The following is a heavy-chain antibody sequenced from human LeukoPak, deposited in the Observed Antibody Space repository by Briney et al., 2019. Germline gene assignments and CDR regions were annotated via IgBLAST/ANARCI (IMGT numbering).Heavy chain of an antibody. CDR2: ISSNGGST. D-gene: IGHD3-10*01. CDR3: AREGTNYGSRYFDY. Sequence: GGSLRLSCAASGFTFSSYAMHWVRRAQGKGLEYVSAISSNGGSTYYANSVKGRFTISRDNAKNTLYLQMGSLRAEDMAVYYCAREGTNYGSRYFDYWGQGTLVTVSS. CDR1: GFTFSSYA. J-gene: IGHJ4*02. V-gene: IGHV3-64*01.